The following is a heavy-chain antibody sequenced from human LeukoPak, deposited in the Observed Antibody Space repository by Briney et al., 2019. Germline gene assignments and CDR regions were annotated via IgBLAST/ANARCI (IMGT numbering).Heavy chain of an antibody. CDR2: VYISGRT. V-gene: IGHV4-4*07. J-gene: IGHJ4*02. CDR1: GVSISSYH. Sequence: SETLSLTCTVSGVSISSYHWSWIRQPAGTGLEWIGRVYISGRTNYNPSLKSRVTMSIDTSKNQFSLKLSSVTAADTAVYYCARDGLYTSGYSYFDYWGQGTLVTVSS. CDR3: ARDGLYTSGYSYFDY. D-gene: IGHD2-15*01.